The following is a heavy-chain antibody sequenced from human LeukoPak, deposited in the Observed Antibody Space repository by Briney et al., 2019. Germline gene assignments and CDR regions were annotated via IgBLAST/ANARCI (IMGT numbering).Heavy chain of an antibody. CDR1: GFTFSSYN. D-gene: IGHD1-26*01. CDR2: VTSSSSYI. V-gene: IGHV3-21*06. J-gene: IGHJ6*03. Sequence: AGGSLRLSCAASGFTFSSYNMNWVRQAPGKGLEWVSSVTSSSSYIYYADSVKGRFTISRDNAKNSLYLQMDSLRVEDTAEYYCAREPYSGNYGAYYYYYMDVWGKGTTVTVSS. CDR3: AREPYSGNYGAYYYYYMDV.